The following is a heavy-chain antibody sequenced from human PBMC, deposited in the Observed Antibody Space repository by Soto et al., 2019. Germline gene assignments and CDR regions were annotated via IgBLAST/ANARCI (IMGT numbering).Heavy chain of an antibody. D-gene: IGHD6-6*01. CDR2: IYYSGST. Sequence: QVQLQESGPGLGKPSQTLSLTCTVSGGSISSGGYYWSGIRQHPGKGLEWVGYIYYSGSTYYNPYLKSRFTISVDTSKTQFSLKLSSVAAADTAVYYCAREGIAVRPGGYYYGMDVWGQGTTVTVSS. CDR3: AREGIAVRPGGYYYGMDV. J-gene: IGHJ6*02. CDR1: GGSISSGGYY. V-gene: IGHV4-31*03.